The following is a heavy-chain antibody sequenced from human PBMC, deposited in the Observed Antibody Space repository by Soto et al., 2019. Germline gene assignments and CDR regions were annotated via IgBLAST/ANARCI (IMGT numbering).Heavy chain of an antibody. CDR3: ARDRTYQYYDFWSGYGGGWFDP. J-gene: IGHJ5*02. CDR1: GYTFTSYG. CDR2: ISAYNGNT. D-gene: IGHD3-3*01. Sequence: QVQLVQSGAEVKKPGASVKVSCKASGYTFTSYGISWVRQAPGQGLEWMGWISAYNGNTNYAQKLQGRVTMTTDTSTSTAYMELRSLRSDDTAVYYCARDRTYQYYDFWSGYGGGWFDPWGQGTLVTVSS. V-gene: IGHV1-18*04.